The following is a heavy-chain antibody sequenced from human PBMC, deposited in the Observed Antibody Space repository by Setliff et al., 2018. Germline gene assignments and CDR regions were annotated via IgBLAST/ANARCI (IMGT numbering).Heavy chain of an antibody. CDR3: ARGGGTDYDFWSGYNWFDP. Sequence: ASVKVSCKASGYTFTSYYMHWVRQAPGQGLEWMGIINPSGGSTSYAQKFQGRVTMTRDTSTSTVYMELSSLRSEDTAVYYCARGGGTDYDFWSGYNWFDPWGQGTLVTVSS. CDR2: INPSGGST. V-gene: IGHV1-46*01. D-gene: IGHD3-3*01. J-gene: IGHJ5*02. CDR1: GYTFTSYY.